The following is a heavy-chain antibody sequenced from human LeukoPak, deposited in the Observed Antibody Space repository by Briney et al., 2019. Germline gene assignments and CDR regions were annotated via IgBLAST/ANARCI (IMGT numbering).Heavy chain of an antibody. Sequence: PGGSLRLSCAASGFTFSNYAMSWVRQAPGKGLEWVAFIRYHGNNKYYADSVKGRFTISRDNAKNSLYLQMNSLRAEDTAVYYCARGTYTSGWYSAFDYWGQGTLVTVSS. J-gene: IGHJ4*02. CDR2: IRYHGNNK. D-gene: IGHD6-19*01. CDR1: GFTFSNYA. CDR3: ARGTYTSGWYSAFDY. V-gene: IGHV3-30*02.